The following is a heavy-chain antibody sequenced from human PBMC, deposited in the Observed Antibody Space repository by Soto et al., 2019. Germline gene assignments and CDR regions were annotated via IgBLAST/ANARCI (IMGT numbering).Heavy chain of an antibody. CDR3: ARRLSPLDPYYFDY. J-gene: IGHJ4*02. CDR2: IYPGDSDT. V-gene: IGHV5-51*01. Sequence: GESLKISCKGSGYSFTTYWIAWVRQMPGKGLEWMGIIYPGDSDTRYSPSFQGQVAISADKSISTAYLQWSSLKASDTAMYYCARRLSPLDPYYFDYWGQGTLVTVSS. CDR1: GYSFTTYW.